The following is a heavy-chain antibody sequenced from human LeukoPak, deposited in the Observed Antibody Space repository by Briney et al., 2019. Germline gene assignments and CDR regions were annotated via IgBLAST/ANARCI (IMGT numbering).Heavy chain of an antibody. J-gene: IGHJ4*02. Sequence: SETLSLTCTVSGDSISSYYWSWIRQPPGEGLEWIGYIYTSGGTNYIPSLKGRVTISIDTSKNQFSLKLSSVTAADSAVYYCARLTRLSTSPDRYYLDYWGQGTLVTVSS. CDR3: ARLTRLSTSPDRYYLDY. CDR2: IYTSGGT. CDR1: GDSISSYY. V-gene: IGHV4-4*09. D-gene: IGHD6-6*01.